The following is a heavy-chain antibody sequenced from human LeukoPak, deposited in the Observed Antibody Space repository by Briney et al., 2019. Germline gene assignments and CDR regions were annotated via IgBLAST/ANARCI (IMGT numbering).Heavy chain of an antibody. V-gene: IGHV3-66*04. Sequence: GGSLRLSCAASGFTISSSHLTWVRQAPGKRLEWVSLIYSDGRTYYADSVRGRFTTSRDNSKNTLYLQMNSLRVEDTAVFYCVRPKHSSISWLHYGMDVWGQGTTVIVSS. J-gene: IGHJ6*02. CDR1: GFTISSSH. CDR3: VRPKHSSISWLHYGMDV. D-gene: IGHD3-3*02. CDR2: IYSDGRT.